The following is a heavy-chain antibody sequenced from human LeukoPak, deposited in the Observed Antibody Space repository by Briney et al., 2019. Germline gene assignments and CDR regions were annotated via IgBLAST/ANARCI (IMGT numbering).Heavy chain of an antibody. CDR1: GGSISSTGYC. D-gene: IGHD3-22*01. J-gene: IGHJ3*01. CDR3: AKAGVRYFDSSGLYAFDF. V-gene: IGHV4-39*01. Sequence: SETLSLTCAVSGGSISSTGYCWAWIRQPPGKGLEWIGTIYYSGSTYHNTSLKSRITMSVDTSRDQFSLKLSSVDAADTAVYYCAKAGVRYFDSSGLYAFDFWGQGTTVTVSS. CDR2: IYYSGST.